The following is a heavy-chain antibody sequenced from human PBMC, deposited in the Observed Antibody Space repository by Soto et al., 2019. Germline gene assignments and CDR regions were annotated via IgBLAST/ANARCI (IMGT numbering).Heavy chain of an antibody. CDR2: ISFSGDVT. D-gene: IGHD2-8*01. V-gene: IGHV3-11*01. Sequence: PGGSLRLSCAASGFSFSGYYMSWIRQAPGKGLEWVSYISFSGDVTRYSDSVEGRFTVSRDNAKKSLYLQMNSLRVEDTAVYYCARENGLPGHNYAMDVWGQGTTVTVSS. CDR3: ARENGLPGHNYAMDV. CDR1: GFSFSGYY. J-gene: IGHJ6*02.